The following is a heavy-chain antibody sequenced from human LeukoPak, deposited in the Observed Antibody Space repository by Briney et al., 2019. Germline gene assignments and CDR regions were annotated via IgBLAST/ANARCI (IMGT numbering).Heavy chain of an antibody. CDR3: ARERSDYYGSGSYTADY. CDR1: GYTFTSYA. Sequence: SVKVSCKASGYTFTSYAMHWVRQAPGQRLQWMGWISAYNGNTNYAQKLQGRVTMTTDTSTSTAYMELRSLRSDDTAVYYCARERSDYYGSGSYTADYWGQGTLVTVSS. D-gene: IGHD3-10*01. CDR2: ISAYNGNT. J-gene: IGHJ4*02. V-gene: IGHV1-18*01.